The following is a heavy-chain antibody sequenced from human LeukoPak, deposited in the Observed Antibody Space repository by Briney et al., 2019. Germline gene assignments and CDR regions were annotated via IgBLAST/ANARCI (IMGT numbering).Heavy chain of an antibody. Sequence: GGSLRLSRAASGFTFSSYAMSWVRQAPGKGLEWVSAISGSGGSTYYADSVKGRFTISRDNSKNTLYLQMNSLRAEDTAVYYCAKDIGKDDFWSGYYYNWFDPWGQGTLVTVSS. D-gene: IGHD3-3*01. J-gene: IGHJ5*02. CDR2: ISGSGGST. CDR1: GFTFSSYA. V-gene: IGHV3-23*01. CDR3: AKDIGKDDFWSGYYYNWFDP.